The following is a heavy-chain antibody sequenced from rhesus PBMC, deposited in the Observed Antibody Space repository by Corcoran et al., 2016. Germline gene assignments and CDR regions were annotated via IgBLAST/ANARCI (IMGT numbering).Heavy chain of an antibody. CDR1: GGSISSSNW. J-gene: IGHJ4*01. D-gene: IGHD3-28*01. CDR3: AGGYDSGYYIFDY. V-gene: IGHV4-65*01. Sequence: QVQLQESGPGPVKPSETLSLTCAASGGSISSSNWWSWIRQPPGKGLEWIGYISGSSGSTYYNPSLKSRVTISTATSKNQFSLKLSSVTAADTAVYYCAGGYDSGYYIFDYWGQGVLVTVSS. CDR2: ISGSSGST.